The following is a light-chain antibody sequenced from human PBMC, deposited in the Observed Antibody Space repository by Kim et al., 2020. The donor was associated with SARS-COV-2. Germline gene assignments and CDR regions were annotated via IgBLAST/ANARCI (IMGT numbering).Light chain of an antibody. V-gene: IGLV3-1*01. CDR1: KLGDKY. J-gene: IGLJ3*02. Sequence: SGAPGQTASITCAGDKLGDKYACWYQQKPGQSPVLVIYQDSKLPSGIPERFSGSNSGNTATLTISGTQAMDEADYYCQAWDSSAWVFGGGTQLTVL. CDR3: QAWDSSAWV. CDR2: QDS.